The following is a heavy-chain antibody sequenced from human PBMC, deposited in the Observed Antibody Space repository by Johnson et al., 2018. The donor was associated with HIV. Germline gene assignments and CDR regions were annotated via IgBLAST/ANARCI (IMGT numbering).Heavy chain of an antibody. J-gene: IGHJ3*02. V-gene: IGHV3-13*01. CDR2: IGTAGDT. CDR3: ARGVGGAGDDAFDI. CDR1: GFTFSSYD. D-gene: IGHD6-19*01. Sequence: VQLVESGGGLVQPGGSLRLSCAASGFTFSSYDMHWVRQATGKGLEWVSAIGTAGDTYYPGSVKGRFTISRENAKKSLYMQMNSLRAEDTALYYCARGVGGAGDDAFDIWGQGTMVTVSS.